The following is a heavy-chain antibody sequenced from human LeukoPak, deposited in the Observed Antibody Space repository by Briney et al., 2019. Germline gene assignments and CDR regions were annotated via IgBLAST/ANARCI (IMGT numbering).Heavy chain of an antibody. Sequence: PSETLSLTCTVSGGSISSYYWSWIRQPPGKGLEWTGYIYYSGSTNYNPSLKSRVTISVDTSKNQFSLKLSSVTAADTAVYYCATRAVAGYYFDYWGQGTLVTVSS. V-gene: IGHV4-59*01. CDR3: ATRAVAGYYFDY. J-gene: IGHJ4*02. D-gene: IGHD6-19*01. CDR1: GGSISSYY. CDR2: IYYSGST.